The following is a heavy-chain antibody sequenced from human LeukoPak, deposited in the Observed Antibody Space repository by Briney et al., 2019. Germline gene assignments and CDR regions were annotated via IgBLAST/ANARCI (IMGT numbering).Heavy chain of an antibody. Sequence: GGSLRLSCAASGFTFSSYWMSWVRQAPGKGLEWVANIKQEGSEKYYVDSVKGRFTISRDNAKNSLYLQMNSLRAEDTAVYYCAKVYYDFWSGEIDYWGQGTLVTVSS. CDR1: GFTFSSYW. CDR3: AKVYYDFWSGEIDY. V-gene: IGHV3-7*01. J-gene: IGHJ4*02. CDR2: IKQEGSEK. D-gene: IGHD3-3*01.